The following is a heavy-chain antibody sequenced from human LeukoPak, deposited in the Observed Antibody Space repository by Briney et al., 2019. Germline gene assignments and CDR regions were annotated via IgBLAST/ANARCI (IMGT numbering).Heavy chain of an antibody. CDR2: IIPIFGIA. J-gene: IGHJ4*02. Sequence: SVKVSCKASGGTFSSYAISWVRQAPGQGLEWMGRIIPIFGIANYAQKFQGRVTITADKSTSTPYMELSSLRSEDTAVYYCARVIDSSGYYYLDYWGQGTLVTVSS. V-gene: IGHV1-69*04. CDR1: GGTFSSYA. D-gene: IGHD3-22*01. CDR3: ARVIDSSGYYYLDY.